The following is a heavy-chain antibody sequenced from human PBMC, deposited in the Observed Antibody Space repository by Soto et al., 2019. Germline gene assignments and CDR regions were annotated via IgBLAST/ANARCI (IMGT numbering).Heavy chain of an antibody. J-gene: IGHJ3*02. CDR1: GFTFSSYG. CDR3: ARDRYCSGGSCYSGAFDI. D-gene: IGHD2-15*01. V-gene: IGHV3-33*01. CDR2: IWYDGSNK. Sequence: QVQLVESGGGVVRPGRSLRLSCAASGFTFSSYGMHWVRQAPGKGLEWVAVIWYDGSNKYYADSVKGRFTISRDNSKNTLYLQMNSLRAEDTAVYYCARDRYCSGGSCYSGAFDIWGQGTMVTVSS.